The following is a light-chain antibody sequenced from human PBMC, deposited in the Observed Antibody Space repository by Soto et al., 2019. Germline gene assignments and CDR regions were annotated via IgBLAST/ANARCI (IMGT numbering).Light chain of an antibody. CDR1: SSNIGAGYD. V-gene: IGLV1-40*01. CDR3: QSYDSRLSGWV. CDR2: GNN. J-gene: IGLJ3*02. Sequence: QSVLTQPPSMSGAPGQRVTISCTGSSSNIGAGYDVHWYQQLPGTAPKLLIFGNNNRPSGVPDRFSGSMSGTSASLAITGLQAEDEADYYCQSYDSRLSGWVFGGGTKVTVL.